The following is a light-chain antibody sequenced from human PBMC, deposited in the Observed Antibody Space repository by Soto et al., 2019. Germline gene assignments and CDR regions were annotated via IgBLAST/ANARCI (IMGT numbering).Light chain of an antibody. CDR1: QSISSK. CDR3: QQYYHWWT. V-gene: IGKV3-15*01. CDR2: GAS. J-gene: IGKJ1*01. Sequence: EIVMTQSPATLSVSPGERVILSCRASQSISSKLAWFQEKPGQAPRLLFYGASTRATGVPARFSGSGSGTEFTLTISSLQSEDFAVYFCQQYYHWWTFGQGTKVDIK.